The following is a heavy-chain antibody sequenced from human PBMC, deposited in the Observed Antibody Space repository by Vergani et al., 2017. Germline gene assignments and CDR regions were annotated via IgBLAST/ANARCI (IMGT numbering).Heavy chain of an antibody. V-gene: IGHV3-30*04. CDR1: GFTFSSYA. CDR2: ISYDGSNK. J-gene: IGHJ6*04. CDR3: ARSVYGSGGV. D-gene: IGHD3-10*01. Sequence: QVQLVESGGGVVQPGRSLRLSCAASGFTFSSYAMHWVRQAPGEGLEWVAVISYDGSNKYYADSVKGRFTISRDNSKNTLYLQMNSLRAGDTAVYYCARSVYGSGGVWGKGTTVTVSS.